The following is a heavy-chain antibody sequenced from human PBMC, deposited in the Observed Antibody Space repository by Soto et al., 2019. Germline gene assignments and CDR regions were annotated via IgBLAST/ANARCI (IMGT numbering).Heavy chain of an antibody. CDR3: ARESSYLFDY. CDR1: GFTFSSYG. CDR2: ICYDGSNK. D-gene: IGHD6-6*01. Sequence: GGSLRLSCAASGFTFSSYGMHWVRQAPGKGLEWVAVICYDGSNKYYADFVKGRFTISRDNSKNTLYLQMNSLRAEDTAVYYCARESSYLFDYWGQGTLVTVSS. J-gene: IGHJ4*02. V-gene: IGHV3-33*01.